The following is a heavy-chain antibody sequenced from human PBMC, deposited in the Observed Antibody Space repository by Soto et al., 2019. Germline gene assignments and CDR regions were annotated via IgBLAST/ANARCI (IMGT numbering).Heavy chain of an antibody. CDR3: VRDQSSSSEGGGYYYYGMDV. V-gene: IGHV3-7*01. J-gene: IGHJ6*02. CDR2: IKQDGSEK. D-gene: IGHD6-6*01. CDR1: GFTFSSYW. Sequence: PGGSLRLSCAASGFTFSSYWMSWVRQAPGKGLEWVANIKQDGSEKYYVDSVKGRFTISRDNAKNSLYLQMNSLRAEDTAVYYCVRDQSSSSEGGGYYYYGMDVWGQGTTVTVSS.